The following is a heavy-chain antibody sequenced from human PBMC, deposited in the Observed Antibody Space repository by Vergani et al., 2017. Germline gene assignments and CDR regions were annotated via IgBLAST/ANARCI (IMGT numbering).Heavy chain of an antibody. J-gene: IGHJ6*02. CDR2: INHSGST. CDR3: ARSSRSINYYYYGMDV. V-gene: IGHV4-34*01. D-gene: IGHD6-19*01. CDR1: GGSFSGYY. Sequence: QVQLQQWGAGLLKPSETLSLTCAVYGGSFSGYYWSWIRQPPGKGLEWIGEINHSGSTNYNPSLKSRVTISVDTSKNQFSLKLSSVTAADTAVYYCARSSRSINYYYYGMDVWGQGPIGHRLL.